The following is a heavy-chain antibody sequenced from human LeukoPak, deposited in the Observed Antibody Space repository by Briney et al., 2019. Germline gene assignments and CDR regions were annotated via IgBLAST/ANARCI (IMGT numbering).Heavy chain of an antibody. V-gene: IGHV3-30*18. D-gene: IGHD4-11*01. CDR3: AKVRSRGTLTTITTHGMGV. J-gene: IGHJ6*02. Sequence: PGGSLRLSCAASGFTFTDYGMNWVRQAPGKGLEWVAIISFDGSNKYYADSVKGRFTISKDNSKKTLYLQMNSLRADDTAVYYCAKVRSRGTLTTITTHGMGVWGQGTTVTVSS. CDR1: GFTFTDYG. CDR2: ISFDGSNK.